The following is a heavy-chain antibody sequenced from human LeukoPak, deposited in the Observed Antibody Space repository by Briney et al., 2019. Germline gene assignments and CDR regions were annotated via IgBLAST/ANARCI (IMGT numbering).Heavy chain of an antibody. Sequence: PPETLSLTCAVYGGSFSGYYWSWIRQPPGKGLEWIGEINHSGSTNYNPSLKSRVTISVDTSKNQFSLKLSSVTAADTAVYYCARLGTAVSGSSPNWFDPWGQGTLVTVSS. CDR2: INHSGST. CDR3: ARLGTAVSGSSPNWFDP. D-gene: IGHD1-26*01. J-gene: IGHJ5*02. V-gene: IGHV4-34*01. CDR1: GGSFSGYY.